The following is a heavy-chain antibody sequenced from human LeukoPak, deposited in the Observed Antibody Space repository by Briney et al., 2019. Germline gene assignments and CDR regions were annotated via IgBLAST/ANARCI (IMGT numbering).Heavy chain of an antibody. CDR2: INHSGST. J-gene: IGHJ4*02. D-gene: IGHD4-17*01. V-gene: IGHV4-34*01. Sequence: SETLSLTCAVYGGPFSGYYWSWIRQPPGKGLEWIGEINHSGSTNYNPSLKSRVTISVDTSKNQFSLKLSSVTAADTAVYYCARQDYGDYVHDYWGQGTLVTVSS. CDR1: GGPFSGYY. CDR3: ARQDYGDYVHDY.